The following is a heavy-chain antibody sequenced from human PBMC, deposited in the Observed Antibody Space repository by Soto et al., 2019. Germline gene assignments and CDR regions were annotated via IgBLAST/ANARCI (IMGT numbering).Heavy chain of an antibody. D-gene: IGHD2-8*02. CDR2: ILVDGRT. CDR1: GFPCGSYD. J-gene: IGHJ3*01. Sequence: GGSLRLSCAASGFPCGSYDMTWVRQAPGKGLEWVSTILVDGRTFYVDSVKGRFTISRDNSRNTVYLQMNSLTAGDTALYDCAKANATGEGAFDFCGQGTMVTVSS. V-gene: IGHV3-23*01. CDR3: AKANATGEGAFDF.